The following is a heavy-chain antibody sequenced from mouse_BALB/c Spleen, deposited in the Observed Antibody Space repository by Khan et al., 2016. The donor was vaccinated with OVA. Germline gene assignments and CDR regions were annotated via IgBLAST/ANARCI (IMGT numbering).Heavy chain of an antibody. Sequence: VQLKESGPGLVAPSQSLSITCTVSGFSLTSYGVHWVRQPPGKGLEWLVVIWSDGSTNYNSVLKSRLSISKDNSKSQVFLKMNILQTDDTAIYYCARWFDGYSSLYAMDYWGQGTSVTVSS. J-gene: IGHJ4*01. V-gene: IGHV2-6*02. D-gene: IGHD2-3*01. CDR3: ARWFDGYSSLYAMDY. CDR1: GFSLTSYG. CDR2: IWSDGST.